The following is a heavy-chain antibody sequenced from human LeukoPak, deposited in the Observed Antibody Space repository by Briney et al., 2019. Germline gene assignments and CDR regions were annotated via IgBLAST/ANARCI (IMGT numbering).Heavy chain of an antibody. CDR1: GFTFSSYS. Sequence: GSLRLSCAASGFTFSSYSMNWVRQAPGKGLEWVSSISSSSSYIYYADSVKGRFTISRDNAKNSLYLQMNSLRAEDTAVYYCARDPGEGYCSGGSCYYYYMDVWGKGTTVTVSS. D-gene: IGHD2-15*01. CDR2: ISSSSSYI. CDR3: ARDPGEGYCSGGSCYYYYMDV. V-gene: IGHV3-21*01. J-gene: IGHJ6*03.